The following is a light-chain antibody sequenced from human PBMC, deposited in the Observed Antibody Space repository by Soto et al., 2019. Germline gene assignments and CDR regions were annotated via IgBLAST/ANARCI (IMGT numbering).Light chain of an antibody. Sequence: QSVLTQPPSLSVAPGQRVTISCTGSSSKIGAGYDVHWYQQLPGRAPKLLIYANSNRPSGVPDRFSGSRSGTSASLAITGLQAEDEADYSCQSYDSSLSGFYVFGTGTKVTVL. V-gene: IGLV1-40*01. J-gene: IGLJ1*01. CDR1: SSKIGAGYD. CDR2: ANS. CDR3: QSYDSSLSGFYV.